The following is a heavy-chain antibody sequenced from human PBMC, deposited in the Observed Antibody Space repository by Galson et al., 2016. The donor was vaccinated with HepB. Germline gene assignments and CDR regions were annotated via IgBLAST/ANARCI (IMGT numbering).Heavy chain of an antibody. CDR2: ISYSSTHK. J-gene: IGHJ4*02. Sequence: SLRLSCAASGFQFSDYFMSWIRQVPGKGLEWVAYISYSSTHKDYADSVKGRFTVSRDNAKNFVYLEMSSLRAADTAVYYCARVYLYGGNLYDYWGQGTQVTVSS. CDR3: ARVYLYGGNLYDY. CDR1: GFQFSDYF. V-gene: IGHV3-11*06. D-gene: IGHD4/OR15-4a*01.